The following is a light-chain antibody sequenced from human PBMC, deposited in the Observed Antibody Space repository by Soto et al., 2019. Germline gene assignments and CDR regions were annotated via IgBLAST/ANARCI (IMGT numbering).Light chain of an antibody. J-gene: IGLJ1*01. CDR3: SSYTSDSSYV. CDR2: AVS. Sequence: QSALAQPASVSGSPGQSITISCTGTSSDVGLYDYVSWYLQHPGKAPQLMIYAVSNRPSGVSNRFSASKSGNTASLFISGLQAEDEADYYCSSYTSDSSYVFGSGTKVTVL. V-gene: IGLV2-14*01. CDR1: SSDVGLYDY.